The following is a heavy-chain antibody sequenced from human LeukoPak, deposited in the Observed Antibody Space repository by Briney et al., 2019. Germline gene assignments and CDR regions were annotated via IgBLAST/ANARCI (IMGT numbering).Heavy chain of an antibody. J-gene: IGHJ3*02. V-gene: IGHV1-58*02. Sequence: SVKVSCKASGFTFTSSAMQWVRQARGQRLEWIGWIVVGSGNTNYAQKFQERVTITRDMSTSTAYMELSRLRSDDTAVYYCARKNKSGAFDIWGQGTMVTVSS. CDR2: IVVGSGNT. CDR1: GFTFTSSA. CDR3: ARKNKSGAFDI. D-gene: IGHD3-3*01.